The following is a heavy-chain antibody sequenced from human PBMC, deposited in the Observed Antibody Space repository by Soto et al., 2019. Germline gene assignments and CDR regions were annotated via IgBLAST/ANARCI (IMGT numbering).Heavy chain of an antibody. CDR2: ISGSGGST. CDR1: GFTFSSYA. Sequence: GGSLRLSCAASGFTFSSYAMSWVRQAPGKGLEWASAISGSGGSTYYADSVKGRFTISRDNSKNTLYLQMNSLRAEDTAVYYCAKEGSSGWYFTAAYFDYWGQGTLVTVSS. CDR3: AKEGSSGWYFTAAYFDY. J-gene: IGHJ4*02. D-gene: IGHD6-19*01. V-gene: IGHV3-23*01.